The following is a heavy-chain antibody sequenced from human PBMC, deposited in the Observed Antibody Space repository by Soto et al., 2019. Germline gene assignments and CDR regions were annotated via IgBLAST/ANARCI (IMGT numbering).Heavy chain of an antibody. CDR1: GYTFISYH. V-gene: IGHV1-46*01. J-gene: IGHJ3*02. CDR2: SNPNDGGT. Sequence: QVQLVQSGAEVKKPGASLKVSCKTSGYTFISYHIHWVRQAPGQGLEWMGSSNPNDGGTSYTDKFKGRVSVTTDMATSTVYMELSSLRSEDTAVYYCARECGGGDCYSKSFEIWGQGTMVSVSS. CDR3: ARECGGGDCYSKSFEI. D-gene: IGHD2-21*02.